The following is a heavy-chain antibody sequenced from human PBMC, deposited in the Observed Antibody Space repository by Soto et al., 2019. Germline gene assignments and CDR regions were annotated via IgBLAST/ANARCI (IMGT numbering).Heavy chain of an antibody. CDR3: ARDLSVATIGNWDGMDV. Sequence: PSQTLSLTCAISGDSVSSNSAAWNWIRQSPSRGLEWLGRTYYRSKWYNDYAVSVKSRITINPDTSKNQFSLRLNSVTPEDTAVYYCARDLSVATIGNWDGMDVWGQGTTVTVSS. D-gene: IGHD5-12*01. V-gene: IGHV6-1*01. CDR1: GDSVSSNSAA. CDR2: TYYRSKWYN. J-gene: IGHJ6*02.